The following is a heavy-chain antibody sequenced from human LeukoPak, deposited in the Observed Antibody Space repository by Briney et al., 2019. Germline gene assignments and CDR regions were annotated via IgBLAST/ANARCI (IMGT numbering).Heavy chain of an antibody. V-gene: IGHV1-3*01. J-gene: IGHJ4*02. CDR1: GYTFSNYA. D-gene: IGHD1-26*01. CDR3: ARGQEWDSWIVDF. Sequence: ASVKVSCKTSGYTFSNYAIHWLRQAPGQRPEWMGCNTGGNPITQYSQKFQGRLTFNRDTSASTAFMELGSLTSEDTAVYYCARGQEWDSWIVDFWGQGTLVTVSS. CDR2: NTGGNPIT.